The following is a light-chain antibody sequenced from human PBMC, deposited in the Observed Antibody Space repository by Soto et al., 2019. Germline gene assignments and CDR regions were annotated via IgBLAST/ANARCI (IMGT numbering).Light chain of an antibody. J-gene: IGKJ5*01. Sequence: DIQMTQSPSSLSASVGDRVTITCRASQTISSYLNWYQLKPGKAPKLLIYAASTLQGGVPSRFGCGGSGTDFTLTITSLQPEDFATYYCQQTYSTLATFGQGTRLEIK. CDR1: QTISSY. CDR2: AAS. CDR3: QQTYSTLAT. V-gene: IGKV1-39*01.